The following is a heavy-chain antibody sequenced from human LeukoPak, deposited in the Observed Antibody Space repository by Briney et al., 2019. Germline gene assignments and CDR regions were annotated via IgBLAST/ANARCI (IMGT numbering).Heavy chain of an antibody. CDR2: ISPRSETI. D-gene: IGHD3-16*01. V-gene: IGHV3-48*04. CDR3: ARIDGPTVFTYYMDL. CDR1: GFSFNRRG. Sequence: PGESLRLSCATSGFSFNRRGMNWVRHPPGKGLEWVSYISPRSETIYYAESVKGRFTVSRYDSKDSLYLQMHTLRAEDTAVYYCARIDGPTVFTYYMDLWGKGTTVTVAS. J-gene: IGHJ6*03.